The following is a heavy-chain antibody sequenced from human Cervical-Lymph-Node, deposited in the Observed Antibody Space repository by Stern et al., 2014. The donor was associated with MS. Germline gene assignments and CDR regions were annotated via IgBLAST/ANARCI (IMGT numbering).Heavy chain of an antibody. V-gene: IGHV1-69*01. D-gene: IGHD3-10*01. Sequence: QVQLGQSGAEVKKPGSSVKVSCQASGGSFINNVISWVRQAPGQGLEWMGGTIPIFGTALYAQKFRGRVTIPADESTRTAYMELSSLRSDDTAVYFCARAASTTSSYNFWGPGTLVTVSS. CDR2: TIPIFGTA. CDR3: ARAASTTSSYNF. CDR1: GGSFINNV. J-gene: IGHJ4*02.